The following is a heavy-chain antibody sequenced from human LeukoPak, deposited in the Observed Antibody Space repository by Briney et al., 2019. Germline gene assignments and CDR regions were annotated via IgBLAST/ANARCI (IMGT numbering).Heavy chain of an antibody. Sequence: GGSLRLSCAASGFTLSSYWMHWVRQAPGKGLVWVSRIKSDGSTTNYADSVKGRFTISRDNAKNTLYLQMNSLRAEDTAVYYCARELAVGGTWFDPWGQGTLVTVSP. V-gene: IGHV3-74*01. CDR3: ARELAVGGTWFDP. D-gene: IGHD6-19*01. CDR1: GFTLSSYW. J-gene: IGHJ5*02. CDR2: IKSDGSTT.